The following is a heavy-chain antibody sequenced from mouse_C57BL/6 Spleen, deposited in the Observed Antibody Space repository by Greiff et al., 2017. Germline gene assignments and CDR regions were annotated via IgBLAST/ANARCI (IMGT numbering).Heavy chain of an antibody. J-gene: IGHJ4*01. CDR2: IYPGSGST. CDR3: ARRGYYGSSYHYYAMDY. CDR1: GYTFTSYW. D-gene: IGHD1-1*01. Sequence: QVQLQQPGAELVKPGASVKMSCKASGYTFTSYWITWVKQRPGQGLEWIGDIYPGSGSTNYNEKFKSKATLTVDTSSSTAYMQLSSLTSEDSAVYYCARRGYYGSSYHYYAMDYWGQGTSVTVSS. V-gene: IGHV1-55*01.